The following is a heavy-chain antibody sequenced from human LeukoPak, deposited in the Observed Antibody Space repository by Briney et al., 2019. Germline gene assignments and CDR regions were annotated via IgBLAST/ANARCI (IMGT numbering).Heavy chain of an antibody. CDR3: ANSPYVGDHGGPSA. Sequence: PGGSLRLSCTASGFTFSSYAMSWVRQAPGKGPEWVSAISGGGGNTYYADSVKGRFTISRDDSKNTLFLQMNSLRVEDTAVYYCANSPYVGDHGGPSAWGQGTLVTVYS. J-gene: IGHJ5*02. V-gene: IGHV3-23*01. D-gene: IGHD2-15*01. CDR1: GFTFSSYA. CDR2: ISGGGGNT.